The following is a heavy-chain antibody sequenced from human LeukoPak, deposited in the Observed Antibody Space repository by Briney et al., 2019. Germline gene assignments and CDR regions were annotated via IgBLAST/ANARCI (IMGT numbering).Heavy chain of an antibody. CDR1: GYSFTSSG. CDR3: VRGGQLLYDDY. V-gene: IGHV1-18*01. Sequence: GASVKISCKGVGYSFTSSGISWVRQAPGQGLEWMGWISVNNGNTHYAQKFQGRVIMTTDSSTTTAYMELRSLRSDDTAVYYCVRGGQLLYDDYWGQGTLVTVSS. D-gene: IGHD2-2*02. CDR2: ISVNNGNT. J-gene: IGHJ4*02.